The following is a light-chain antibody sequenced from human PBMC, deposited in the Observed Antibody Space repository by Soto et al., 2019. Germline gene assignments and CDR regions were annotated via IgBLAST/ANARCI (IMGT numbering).Light chain of an antibody. CDR3: QSYASMSGLV. V-gene: IGLV1-40*01. CDR2: GNT. Sequence: QSVLTQPPSVSGAAGQRVTISCTGSSSNIGAGYDVHWYQQLPGTAPKLLIYGNTNRPSGVPDRFSGSKSGNTASLAITGLKAENEADYYCQSYASMSGLVFGGGTKLTVL. J-gene: IGLJ2*01. CDR1: SSNIGAGYD.